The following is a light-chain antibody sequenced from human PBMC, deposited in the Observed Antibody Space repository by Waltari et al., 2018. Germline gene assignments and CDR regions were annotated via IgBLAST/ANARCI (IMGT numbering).Light chain of an antibody. CDR3: QETHNVNN. J-gene: IGKJ2*01. CDR2: GVF. Sequence: DIQLTQSPSSLSASVGDRVTIICRASQSVSHHLKWYQQQPGKAPKLLIFGVFNLHSGVPSRFSGSGSETEFTLTISSLQPEDFATYYCQETHNVNNFRQGTKLEI. CDR1: QSVSHH. V-gene: IGKV1-39*01.